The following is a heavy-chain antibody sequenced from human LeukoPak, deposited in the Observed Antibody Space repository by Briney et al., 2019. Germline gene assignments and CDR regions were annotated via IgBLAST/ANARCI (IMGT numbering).Heavy chain of an antibody. Sequence: PGGSLRLSCAASGFTFSNYAMHWVRQAPGKGLEWLAYIRYDGSSKYYADFVKGRCTISRDNSKNTLYLQMNSLRVEDTAVYYCARGRKYTSGYRVTELGSGYSDYWGQGTLVTVSS. CDR3: ARGRKYTSGYRVTELGSGYSDY. D-gene: IGHD5-18*01. CDR2: IRYDGSSK. J-gene: IGHJ4*02. V-gene: IGHV3-30*02. CDR1: GFTFSNYA.